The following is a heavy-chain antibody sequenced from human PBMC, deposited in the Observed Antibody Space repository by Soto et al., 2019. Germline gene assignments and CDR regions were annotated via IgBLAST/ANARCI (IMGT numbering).Heavy chain of an antibody. J-gene: IGHJ6*02. D-gene: IGHD6-13*01. V-gene: IGHV6-1*02. Sequence: QVQLQQSGPGLVEPSQTLSLTCAISGDGVSSNSAAWNWIRQPPSRGLEWLGRTYYRSKWYNDYAVTVKSRISSNPETSKDQRSLQVNSVSPEDTAMYYCARDEAAAGRCRGMDVWGQGPTVTVSS. CDR1: GDGVSSNSAA. CDR2: TYYRSKWYN. CDR3: ARDEAAAGRCRGMDV.